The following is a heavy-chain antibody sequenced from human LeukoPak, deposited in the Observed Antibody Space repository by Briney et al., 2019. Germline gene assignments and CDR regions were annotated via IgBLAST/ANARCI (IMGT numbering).Heavy chain of an antibody. CDR1: GYTFTSYG. CDR2: INPYNGNT. J-gene: IGHJ4*02. Sequence: ASVKVSCKASGYTFTSYGLSWVPQAPGQGLEWMGWINPYNGNTNYAQKFKGRVTMTTDTSTSTAYMELRSLRSDDTAVYYCARAGWLQYYYFDYWGQGTLVTVSS. D-gene: IGHD5-24*01. V-gene: IGHV1-18*01. CDR3: ARAGWLQYYYFDY.